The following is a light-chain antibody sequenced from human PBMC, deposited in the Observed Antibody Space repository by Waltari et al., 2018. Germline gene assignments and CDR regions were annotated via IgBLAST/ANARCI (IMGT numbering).Light chain of an antibody. Sequence: QSVLTQPPSVSAAPGQKVTISCSGASTYNLVSWYQQVPGTAPKLPTSENNKRPSGLPDRFTGAKSATTATLVITGLQTGDEADYSGGTWDNSVSVSVFGGGTKLTVL. CDR1: STYNL. V-gene: IGLV1-51*02. CDR3: GTWDNSVSVSV. J-gene: IGLJ3*02. CDR2: ENN.